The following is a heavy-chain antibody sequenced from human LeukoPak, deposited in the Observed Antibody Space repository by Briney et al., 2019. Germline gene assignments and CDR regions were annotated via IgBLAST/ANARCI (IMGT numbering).Heavy chain of an antibody. CDR2: TNHSGST. CDR1: GGSFSGYY. D-gene: IGHD2-2*01. V-gene: IGHV4-34*01. J-gene: IGHJ5*02. CDR3: ARGKDSSTTWRFDP. Sequence: SETQFLTCAVYGGSFSGYYWSGIRQPPGKGLEWIGETNHSGSTNYNPSLKSRVTISVDTSKNQFSLKLSSVTAADTAVYYCARGKDSSTTWRFDPWGQGTLVTVSS.